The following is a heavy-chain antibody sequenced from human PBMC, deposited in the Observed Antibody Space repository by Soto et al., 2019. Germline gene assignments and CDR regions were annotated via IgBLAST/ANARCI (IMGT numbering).Heavy chain of an antibody. J-gene: IGHJ4*02. D-gene: IGHD2-2*01. CDR3: ARGYCSSTSCQYYFDY. V-gene: IGHV1-3*01. CDR2: INAGNGDT. Sequence: ASVKVSCKASGYTFTSYAMHWVRQAPGQRLEWMGWINAGNGDTKYSQKFQGRVTITRDTSAGTAYMELSSLRSEDTALYSCARGYCSSTSCQYYFDYWGQGSMVTVSS. CDR1: GYTFTSYA.